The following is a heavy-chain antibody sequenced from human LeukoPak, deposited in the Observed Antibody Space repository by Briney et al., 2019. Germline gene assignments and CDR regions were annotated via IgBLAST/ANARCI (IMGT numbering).Heavy chain of an antibody. CDR1: GGSFSGHY. J-gene: IGHJ4*02. CDR3: TTVTMVRDYDY. Sequence: ETLSLTCTVYGGSFSGHYWSWVRQAPGKGLEWVGRIKKKGDGGTTDYAAPVKGRFTISRDDSKNMLYLEMNNLKIEDTAVYYCTTVTMVRDYDYWGQGTLVTVSS. CDR2: IKKKGDGGTT. V-gene: IGHV3-15*01. D-gene: IGHD3-10*01.